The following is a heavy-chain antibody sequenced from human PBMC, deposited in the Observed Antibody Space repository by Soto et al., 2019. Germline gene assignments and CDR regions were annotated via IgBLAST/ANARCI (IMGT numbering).Heavy chain of an antibody. D-gene: IGHD1-26*01. CDR2: IVVGSGNT. CDR3: AASHHIVGATYFDY. V-gene: IGHV1-58*01. J-gene: IGHJ4*02. CDR1: GFTFTSSA. Sequence: GASVKVSCKASGFTFTSSAVQWVRQARGQRLEWIGWIVVGSGNTNYAQKFQERVTITRDMSTSTAYMELSSLRSEDTAVYYCAASHHIVGATYFDYWGQGTLVTVSS.